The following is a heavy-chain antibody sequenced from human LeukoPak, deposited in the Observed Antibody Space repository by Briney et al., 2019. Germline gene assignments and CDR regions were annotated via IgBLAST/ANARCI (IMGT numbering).Heavy chain of an antibody. D-gene: IGHD2-21*02. V-gene: IGHV3-30*02. CDR3: ARGRVVVVTALDFDY. Sequence: GGSLRLSCAASGFTFSSYGMHWVRQAPGKGLEWVVFIRYDGSKKYYADSVKGRFTISRDNSKNTLYLQMNSLRAEDTAVYYCARGRVVVVTALDFDYWGQGTLVTVSS. J-gene: IGHJ4*02. CDR1: GFTFSSYG. CDR2: IRYDGSKK.